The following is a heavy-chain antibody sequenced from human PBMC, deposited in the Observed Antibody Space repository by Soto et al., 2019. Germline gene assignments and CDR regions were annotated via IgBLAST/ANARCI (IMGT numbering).Heavy chain of an antibody. J-gene: IGHJ4*02. CDR1: GGSISSSS. D-gene: IGHD2-2*01. CDR2: IYNNGRT. CDR3: ARARFCTSTSCYHYFDF. Sequence: SETLSLTCTVSGGSISSSSWSWIRQPPGRGLEWIGYIYNNGRTDYNPSLKSRVTISVDTSKNHFSLKLSSVTPADTAVYYCARARFCTSTSCYHYFDFWGQGTLVTVS. V-gene: IGHV4-59*01.